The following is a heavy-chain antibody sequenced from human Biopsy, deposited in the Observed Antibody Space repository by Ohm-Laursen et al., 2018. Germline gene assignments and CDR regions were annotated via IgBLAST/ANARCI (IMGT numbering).Heavy chain of an antibody. J-gene: IGHJ4*03. D-gene: IGHD2-15*01. V-gene: IGHV1-18*01. Sequence: SVKASRKVSCSSFTSYGMNWVRQAPGQGLEWVGWISPYFGNTNSTQKLQSRVTLSTETSTDTAYMELRSLRYDDTAIYYCVREGLDCAGGTCYSGPLDLWGQGTLITVSS. CDR2: ISPYFGNT. CDR1: CSSFTSYG. CDR3: VREGLDCAGGTCYSGPLDL.